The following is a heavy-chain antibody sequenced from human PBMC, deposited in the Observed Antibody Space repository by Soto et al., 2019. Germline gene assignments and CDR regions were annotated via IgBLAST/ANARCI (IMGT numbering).Heavy chain of an antibody. CDR1: GYPFTGYY. J-gene: IGHJ5*02. Sequence: GSVKGSFKASGYPFTGYYMHLVRQAPGQGLEWMGWINPNSGGTNYAQKFQGRVTMTRDTSISTAYMELSRLRSDDTAVYYCARGNFGLSHNWFDPWGQGTMVTVSS. CDR3: ARGNFGLSHNWFDP. D-gene: IGHD3-10*01. CDR2: INPNSGGT. V-gene: IGHV1-2*02.